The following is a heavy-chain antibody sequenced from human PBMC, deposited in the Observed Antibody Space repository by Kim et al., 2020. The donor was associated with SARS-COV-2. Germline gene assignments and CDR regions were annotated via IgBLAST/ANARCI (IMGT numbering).Heavy chain of an antibody. CDR3: AKRTSGWYLIDY. CDR2: ITGSSGKT. D-gene: IGHD6-19*01. Sequence: GGSLRLSCAASGFSFSSYAMSWVRQAPGKGPEWVSAITGSSGKTHYADSVKGRFTISRDNSKNTLYLEMNSLKAEDTAVYYCAKRTSGWYLIDYWGQGT. J-gene: IGHJ4*02. V-gene: IGHV3-23*01. CDR1: GFSFSSYA.